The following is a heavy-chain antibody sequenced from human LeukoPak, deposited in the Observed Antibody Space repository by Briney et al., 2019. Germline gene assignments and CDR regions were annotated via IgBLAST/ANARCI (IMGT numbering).Heavy chain of an antibody. V-gene: IGHV3-48*01. Sequence: GGSLRLSCAASGFAFSTYSMNWVRQAPGKGPEWVSYISSTSGTIYYADSVKGRFTISRDNAKNSLYLQMSSLRAEDTAVYYCARGDNWDYYFYMDVWGKGTTVTVSS. CDR3: ARGDNWDYYFYMDV. J-gene: IGHJ6*03. D-gene: IGHD1-1*01. CDR2: ISSTSGTI. CDR1: GFAFSTYS.